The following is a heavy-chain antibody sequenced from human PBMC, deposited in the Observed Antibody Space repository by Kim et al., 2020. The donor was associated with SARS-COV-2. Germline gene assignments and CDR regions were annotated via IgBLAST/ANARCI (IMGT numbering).Heavy chain of an antibody. CDR2: TYYRSKWYN. J-gene: IGHJ4*02. Sequence: SQTLSLTCAISGDSVSSNSAAWNWIRQSPSRGLEWLGRTYYRSKWYNDYAVSVKSRITINPDTSKNQFSLQLNSVTPEDTAVYYCARDKGYSSSWYGGYFDYWGQGTLVTVSS. V-gene: IGHV6-1*01. CDR1: GDSVSSNSAA. D-gene: IGHD6-13*01. CDR3: ARDKGYSSSWYGGYFDY.